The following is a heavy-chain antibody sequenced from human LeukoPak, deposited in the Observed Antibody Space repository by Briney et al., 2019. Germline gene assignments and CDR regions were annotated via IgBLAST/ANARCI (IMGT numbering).Heavy chain of an antibody. CDR3: AKDQAVAGIRTLFDY. CDR1: GFTFSSYG. CDR2: IRDDGSNK. J-gene: IGHJ4*02. V-gene: IGHV3-30*02. Sequence: PGGSLRLSCAASGFTFSSYGMHWVRQAPGKGLEWGALIRDDGSNKYYADSVKGGFTISRENSQNTVYLQLNSLRAEDTAVYYCAKDQAVAGIRTLFDYWGQGTLVTVSS. D-gene: IGHD6-19*01.